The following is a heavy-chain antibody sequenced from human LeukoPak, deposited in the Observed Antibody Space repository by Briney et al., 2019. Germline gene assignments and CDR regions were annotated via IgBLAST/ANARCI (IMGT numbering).Heavy chain of an antibody. CDR1: GGTFSSYT. CDR3: ASPVRRLNSEAYCGGDCYSGAFDI. J-gene: IGHJ3*02. V-gene: IGHV1-69*05. Sequence: ASVKVSCKASGGTFSSYTISWVRQAPGQGLEWMGGIIPIFGTANYAQKFQGRVTITTDESTSTAYMELSSLRSEDTAVYYCASPVRRLNSEAYCGGDCYSGAFDIWGQGTMVTVSS. D-gene: IGHD2-21*02. CDR2: IIPIFGTA.